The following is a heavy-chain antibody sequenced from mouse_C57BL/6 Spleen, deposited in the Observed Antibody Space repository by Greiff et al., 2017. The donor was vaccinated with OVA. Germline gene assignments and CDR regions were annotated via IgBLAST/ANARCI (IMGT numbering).Heavy chain of an antibody. CDR1: GFSLTSYG. V-gene: IGHV2-5*01. CDR2: IWRGGST. Sequence: VQRVESGPGLVQPSQSLSITCTVSGFSLTSYGVHWVRQSPGKGLEWLGVIWRGGSTDYNAAFMSRLSITKDNSKSQVFFKMNSLQADDTAIYYCAKRDWDGGYAMDYWGQGTSVTVSS. J-gene: IGHJ4*01. D-gene: IGHD4-1*01. CDR3: AKRDWDGGYAMDY.